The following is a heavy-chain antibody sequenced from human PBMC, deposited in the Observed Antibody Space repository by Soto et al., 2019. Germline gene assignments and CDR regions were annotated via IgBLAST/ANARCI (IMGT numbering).Heavy chain of an antibody. CDR1: GFTFSSYA. CDR3: AKTANGWFRAFDI. CDR2: ISGSGGTT. J-gene: IGHJ3*02. Sequence: EVQLLESGGGLVQPGGSLRLSCAASGFTFSSYAMIWVRQAPGKGLEWVSAISGSGGTTYYADSVKGRFTFSRDNSKNTLYLQMNSLRAEDTAVYYCAKTANGWFRAFDIWGQGTMVTVSS. D-gene: IGHD6-19*01. V-gene: IGHV3-23*01.